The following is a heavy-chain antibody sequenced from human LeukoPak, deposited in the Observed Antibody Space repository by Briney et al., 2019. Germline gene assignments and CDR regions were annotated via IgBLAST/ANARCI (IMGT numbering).Heavy chain of an antibody. V-gene: IGHV3-7*01. J-gene: IGHJ4*02. Sequence: SGGSLRLSCAASGFTVSSNYMSWVRQAPGKGLEWVANIKQDGSEKYYVDSVKGRFTISRDNAKNSLYLQMNSLRAEDTAVYYCARATSYYDFWSGYSSPEEYYFDYWGQGTLVTVSS. CDR3: ARATSYYDFWSGYSSPEEYYFDY. CDR1: GFTVSSNY. D-gene: IGHD3-3*01. CDR2: IKQDGSEK.